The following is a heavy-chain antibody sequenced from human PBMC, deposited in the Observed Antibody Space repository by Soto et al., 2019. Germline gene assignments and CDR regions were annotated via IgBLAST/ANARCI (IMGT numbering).Heavy chain of an antibody. V-gene: IGHV3-23*01. CDR3: AKVIVVVVAAHEYFLDY. D-gene: IGHD2-15*01. CDR1: GFTFSSYA. CDR2: ISGSGGST. Sequence: EVQLLESGGGLVQPGGSLRLSCAASGFTFSSYAMSWVRQAPGKGLEWVSAISGSGGSTSYADSVKGRFTISRDNSKNTLYVQMNSLRAEDTSVYYCAKVIVVVVAAHEYFLDYWCQGNLVTVAS. J-gene: IGHJ4*02.